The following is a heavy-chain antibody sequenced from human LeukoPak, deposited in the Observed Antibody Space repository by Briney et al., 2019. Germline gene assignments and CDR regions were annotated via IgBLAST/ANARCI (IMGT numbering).Heavy chain of an antibody. CDR1: GGSISSSSYY. V-gene: IGHV4-39*01. Sequence: SETLSLTCTVSGGSISSSSYYWGWIRQPPGKGLEWIGTIHYTGSTYYDLSLKSRVTISVDTSRTQFSLKLSSVTAADTAVYFCARQSGSGNFLAHFDYWGQGSLVTVSS. J-gene: IGHJ4*02. CDR3: ARQSGSGNFLAHFDY. CDR2: IHYTGST. D-gene: IGHD3-10*01.